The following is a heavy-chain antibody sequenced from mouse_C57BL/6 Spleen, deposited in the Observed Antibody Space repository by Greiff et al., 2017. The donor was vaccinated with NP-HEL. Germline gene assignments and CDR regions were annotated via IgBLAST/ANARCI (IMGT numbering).Heavy chain of an antibody. V-gene: IGHV3-6*01. CDR1: GYSITSGYY. J-gene: IGHJ2*01. CDR2: ISYDGSN. D-gene: IGHD3-3*01. CDR3: ARGDVDYFDY. Sequence: EVQLQESGPGLVKPSQSLSLTCSVTGYSITSGYYWNWIRQFPGNKLEWMGYISYDGSNNYNPSLKNRISITRDTSKNQFFLKLNSVTTEDTATYYCARGDVDYFDYWGQGTTLTVSS.